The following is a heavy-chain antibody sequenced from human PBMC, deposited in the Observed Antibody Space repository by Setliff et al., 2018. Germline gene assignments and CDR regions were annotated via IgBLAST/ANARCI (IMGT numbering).Heavy chain of an antibody. CDR3: ARYSSPYYYMDV. D-gene: IGHD5-18*01. CDR2: IYHSGTT. J-gene: IGHJ6*03. CDR1: GGSITTGGYY. V-gene: IGHV4-31*03. Sequence: TLSLTCTVSGGSITTGGYYWSWIRQHPGEGLEWIGYIYHSGTTYYNPSLESRVRLSVDTSNSQFSLKLSSVTAADRAIYFCARYSSPYYYMDVWGTGIAVTVSS.